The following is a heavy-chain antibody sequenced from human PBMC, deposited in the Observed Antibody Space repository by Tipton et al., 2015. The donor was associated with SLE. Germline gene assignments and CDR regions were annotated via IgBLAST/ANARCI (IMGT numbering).Heavy chain of an antibody. Sequence: LRLSCTVSGGSINTYFWSWVRQPPGKGLEWLGHIYYSGSTDYNPSLKSRVTISVDRSKSQFSLDLSSVTAADTAVYYCAIYKPRNDVFDIWGRGTTVTVSS. D-gene: IGHD1-1*01. CDR1: GGSINTYF. V-gene: IGHV4-59*01. CDR2: IYYSGST. CDR3: AIYKPRNDVFDI. J-gene: IGHJ3*02.